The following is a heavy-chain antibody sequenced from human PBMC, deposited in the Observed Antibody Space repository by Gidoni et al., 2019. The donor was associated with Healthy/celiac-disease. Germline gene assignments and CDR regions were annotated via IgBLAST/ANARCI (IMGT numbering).Heavy chain of an antibody. D-gene: IGHD3-3*01. J-gene: IGHJ5*02. V-gene: IGHV4-31*03. CDR3: ARSNTFNYDFWSGYSYNWFDP. Sequence: QVQLQEPGPGLVTPSQPLSLPCTVSGASISSGGHYWSWIRPHPGKGLEWIGYIYYSGSTYYNPSLKSRVTISVDTSKNQFSLKLSSVTAADTAVYYCARSNTFNYDFWSGYSYNWFDPWGQGTLVTVSS. CDR2: IYYSGST. CDR1: GASISSGGHY.